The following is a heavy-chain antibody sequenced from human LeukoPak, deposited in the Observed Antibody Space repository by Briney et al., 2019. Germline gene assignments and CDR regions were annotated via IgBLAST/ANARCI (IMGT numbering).Heavy chain of an antibody. Sequence: PSETLSLTCTVSGGSISSGGYYWSWIRQQPGKGLEWLGYIYYSGSTYYHPSLKSRVTISVDTSKNQFSLKLSSVTAADTAVYYCAREVPAASPHFDYWGQGTLVTVSS. CDR1: GGSISSGGYY. CDR2: IYYSGST. J-gene: IGHJ4*02. V-gene: IGHV4-31*03. CDR3: AREVPAASPHFDY. D-gene: IGHD2-2*01.